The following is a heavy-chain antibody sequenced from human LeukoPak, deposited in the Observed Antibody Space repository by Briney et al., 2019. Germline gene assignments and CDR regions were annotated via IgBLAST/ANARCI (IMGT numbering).Heavy chain of an antibody. CDR3: ATGRYCSSTSCYSRPYYYYMDV. CDR2: FDPEDGET. J-gene: IGHJ6*03. V-gene: IGHV1-24*01. D-gene: IGHD2-2*02. Sequence: ASVKVSCKVSGYTLTELSMHWVRQAPGKGLEWMGGFDPEDGETIYAQKFQGRVTMTEDTSTDTAYMELSSLRSEDTAVYYCATGRYCSSTSCYSRPYYYYMDVWGKGTTVTVSS. CDR1: GYTLTELS.